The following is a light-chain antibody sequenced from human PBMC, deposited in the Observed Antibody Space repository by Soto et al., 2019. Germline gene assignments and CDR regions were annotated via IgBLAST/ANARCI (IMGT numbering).Light chain of an antibody. CDR2: DVS. J-gene: IGKJ1*01. V-gene: IGKV1-5*01. CDR3: QQYNDCVWT. Sequence: ETQMTQSPATLSVSLGYRFTLTCRASQTLRSSLAWYQQKPVKAPKLLISDVSSRDRGIPARFSGSGSATEFTLTISGLQSDDFAAYYCQQYNDCVWTFGQGTKVDI. CDR1: QTLRSS.